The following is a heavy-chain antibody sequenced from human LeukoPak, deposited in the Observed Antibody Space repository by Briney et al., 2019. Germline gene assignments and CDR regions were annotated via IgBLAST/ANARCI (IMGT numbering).Heavy chain of an antibody. CDR1: GGSISSYY. CDR2: IYTSGST. Sequence: SETLSLTCTVSGGSISSYYWSWIRQPAGKGLEWIGRIYTSGSTNYNPSLKSRVTMSVDTSKNQFSLKLSSVTAADTAVYYCARDLGGTYYYDSSGYFAFGIWGQGTMVTVSS. V-gene: IGHV4-4*07. CDR3: ARDLGGTYYYDSSGYFAFGI. D-gene: IGHD3-22*01. J-gene: IGHJ3*02.